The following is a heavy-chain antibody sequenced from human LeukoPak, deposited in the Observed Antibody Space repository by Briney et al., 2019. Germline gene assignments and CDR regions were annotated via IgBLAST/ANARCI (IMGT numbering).Heavy chain of an antibody. Sequence: PSETLSLTCTVSGGSISSGYYYWSWIRQPAGKGLEWIGHIYTSGSTNYNPSLKSRVTISVDTSKNQFSLKLSSVTAADTAVYYCARASVRNYDFWSGLNAFDIWGQGTMVTVSS. CDR1: GGSISSGYYY. D-gene: IGHD3-3*01. V-gene: IGHV4-61*09. J-gene: IGHJ3*02. CDR2: IYTSGST. CDR3: ARASVRNYDFWSGLNAFDI.